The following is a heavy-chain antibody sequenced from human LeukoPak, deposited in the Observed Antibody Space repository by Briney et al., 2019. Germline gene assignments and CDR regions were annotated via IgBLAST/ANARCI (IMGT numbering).Heavy chain of an antibody. CDR2: ISSSSSYI. J-gene: IGHJ4*02. D-gene: IGHD3-10*01. CDR1: GFTSSSYS. Sequence: GGSLRLSCAASGFTSSSYSMNWVRQAPGKGLEWVSSISSSSSYIYYADSVKGRFTISRDNAKNSLYLQMNSLRAEDTAVYYCARDRVEYYFDYWGQGTLVTVSS. V-gene: IGHV3-21*01. CDR3: ARDRVEYYFDY.